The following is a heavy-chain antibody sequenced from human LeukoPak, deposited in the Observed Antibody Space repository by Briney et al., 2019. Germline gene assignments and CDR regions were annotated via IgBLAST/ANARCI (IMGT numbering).Heavy chain of an antibody. CDR2: VSGSGDRT. Sequence: GGSLRLSCAASGFTFSNYAMSWVRQAPGKGLEWISAVSGSGDRTYYAGSVKGRFTISRDNSKNIVYLRMNSLRAEDTAVYFCANSRGYGSGNLWGQGTLVTVSS. J-gene: IGHJ4*02. CDR1: GFTFSNYA. D-gene: IGHD3-10*01. V-gene: IGHV3-23*01. CDR3: ANSRGYGSGNL.